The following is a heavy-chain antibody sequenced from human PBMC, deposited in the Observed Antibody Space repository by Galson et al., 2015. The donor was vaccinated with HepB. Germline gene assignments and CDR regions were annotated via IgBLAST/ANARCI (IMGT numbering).Heavy chain of an antibody. CDR1: GGTFSSYT. Sequence: SVKVSCKASGGTFSSYTISWVRQAPGQGLEWMGRIIPILGIANYAQKFQGRVTITADKSTSTAYMELSSLRSEDTAVYYCARGRLGELGLGFQHWGQGTLVTVSS. D-gene: IGHD3-16*01. V-gene: IGHV1-69*02. CDR3: ARGRLGELGLGFQH. J-gene: IGHJ1*01. CDR2: IIPILGIA.